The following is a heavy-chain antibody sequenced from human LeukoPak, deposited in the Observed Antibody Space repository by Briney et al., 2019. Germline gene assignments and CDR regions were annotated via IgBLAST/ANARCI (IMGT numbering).Heavy chain of an antibody. V-gene: IGHV4-39*02. D-gene: IGHD1-1*01. CDR1: GGSISSSSYY. CDR3: AREREIVQLERAQDY. Sequence: PSETLSLTCTVSGGSISSSSYYWGWIRQPPGKGLEWIGSIYYSGSTYYNPSLKSRVTISVDTSKNQFSLKLSSVTAADTAVYFCAREREIVQLERAQDYWGQGTLVTVSS. CDR2: IYYSGST. J-gene: IGHJ4*02.